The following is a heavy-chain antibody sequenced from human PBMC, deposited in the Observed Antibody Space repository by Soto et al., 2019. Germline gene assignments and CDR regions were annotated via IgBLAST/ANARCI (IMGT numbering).Heavy chain of an antibody. Sequence: QVQLVQSGAEVKKPGASVKVSCKASGYTFTSYGITWVRQAPGQGLEWMGWISTYNGYTEYAQKLQGRVTMTRDTSTRTAYMELRSLRSDDTAVYYCVSGADFDYWGQGTLVTVSS. CDR3: VSGADFDY. D-gene: IGHD3-16*01. J-gene: IGHJ4*02. CDR1: GYTFTSYG. V-gene: IGHV1-18*01. CDR2: ISTYNGYT.